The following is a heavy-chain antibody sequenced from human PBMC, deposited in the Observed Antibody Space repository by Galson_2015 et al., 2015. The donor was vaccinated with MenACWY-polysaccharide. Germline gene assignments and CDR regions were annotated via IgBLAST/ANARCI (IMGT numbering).Heavy chain of an antibody. CDR3: AKERVAGMAGIFDY. CDR1: GFTFSSYA. J-gene: IGHJ4*02. Sequence: SLRLSCVASGFTFSSYAMSWVRQAPGKGLEWVSTISGSGLNTYYADSVKGRFTMSRDNSKNTLYMQMNSLRAEDTAVYYCAKERVAGMAGIFDYWGQGTLVTVSS. V-gene: IGHV3-23*01. D-gene: IGHD6-19*01. CDR2: ISGSGLNT.